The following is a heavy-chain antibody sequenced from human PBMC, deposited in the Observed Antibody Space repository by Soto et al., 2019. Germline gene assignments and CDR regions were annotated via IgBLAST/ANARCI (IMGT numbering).Heavy chain of an antibody. D-gene: IGHD2-2*01. V-gene: IGHV1-69*01. Sequence: QVQLVQSGAEVQKPGSSVKVSCKASGGTFSSYAISWVRQAPGQGLEWMGGIIPIFGTANYAQKFQGRVTITADESTSTAYMELSSLRSEDMAVYYCARGGGVVPAVPSYYYYGMDVWGQGTTVTVSS. J-gene: IGHJ6*02. CDR3: ARGGGVVPAVPSYYYYGMDV. CDR2: IIPIFGTA. CDR1: GGTFSSYA.